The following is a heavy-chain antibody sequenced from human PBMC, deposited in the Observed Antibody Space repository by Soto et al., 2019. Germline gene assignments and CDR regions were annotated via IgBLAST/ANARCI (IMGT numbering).Heavy chain of an antibody. CDR1: GYTFTSYG. CDR2: ISAYNGNT. Sequence: ASVKVSCKASGYTFTSYGISWVRQAPGQGLEWMGWISAYNGNTNYAQKLQGRVTMTTDTSTSTAYMELRSLRSDDTAVYYCARVGHGYCSGGSCYYFDYWGQGTLVTV. J-gene: IGHJ4*02. V-gene: IGHV1-18*01. D-gene: IGHD2-15*01. CDR3: ARVGHGYCSGGSCYYFDY.